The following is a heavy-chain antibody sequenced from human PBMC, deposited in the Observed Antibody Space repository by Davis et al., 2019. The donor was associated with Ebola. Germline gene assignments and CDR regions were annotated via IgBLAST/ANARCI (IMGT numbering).Heavy chain of an antibody. CDR3: ARCGGTGDPKNVVVVGVFDN. Sequence: PSETLSLTCGLYGASFSDYFWAWIRQPPGKGLEWIGSIYHSGSTYYNSSLKSRATISTDTPKNHFSLNLRSVTAADTAVYYWARCGGTGDPKNVVVVGVFDNWGQGTLVTVSS. J-gene: IGHJ4*02. D-gene: IGHD2-15*01. V-gene: IGHV4-38-2*01. CDR2: IYHSGST. CDR1: GASFSDYF.